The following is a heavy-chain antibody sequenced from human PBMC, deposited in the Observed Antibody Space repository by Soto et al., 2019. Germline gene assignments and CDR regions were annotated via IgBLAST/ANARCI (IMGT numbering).Heavy chain of an antibody. CDR3: ARETYDFWSGYWATTTMLGGVKYGMDV. D-gene: IGHD3-3*01. Sequence: SETLSLTCAVYGGSFSGYYWSWIRQPPGKGLEWIGEINHSGSTNYNPSLKSRVTISVDTSKNQFSLKLSSVTAADTAVYYCARETYDFWSGYWATTTMLGGVKYGMDVWGQGTTVTVSS. V-gene: IGHV4-34*01. CDR1: GGSFSGYY. J-gene: IGHJ6*02. CDR2: INHSGST.